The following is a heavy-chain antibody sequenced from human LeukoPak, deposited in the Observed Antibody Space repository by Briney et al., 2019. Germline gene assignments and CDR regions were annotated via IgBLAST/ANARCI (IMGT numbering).Heavy chain of an antibody. Sequence: PGGSLRLSCGAFGFTFSDSWMSWFRQSPGQGLGWVASIKDDASDKYYLDSVRGRFTISRDNAEDSLYLQLDDLGAEDPAVFYCARHLLRGQNLDYWGPGTLVTVSS. V-gene: IGHV3-7*01. J-gene: IGHJ4*02. CDR1: GFTFSDSW. CDR2: IKDDASDK. CDR3: ARHLLRGQNLDY.